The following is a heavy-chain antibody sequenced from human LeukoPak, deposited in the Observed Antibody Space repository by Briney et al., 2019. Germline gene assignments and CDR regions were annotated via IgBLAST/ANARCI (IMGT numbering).Heavy chain of an antibody. Sequence: PSQTLSLTCTVSGGSISSGGSYWSSIRQHPGKGLEWIGYIYYSGSTYYNPSLKSRVTISVDTSKNQFSLKLSSVTAADTAVYYCARGIMITFGGVPIDYWGQGTLVTVSS. CDR1: GGSISSGGSY. V-gene: IGHV4-31*03. CDR2: IYYSGST. J-gene: IGHJ4*02. CDR3: ARGIMITFGGVPIDY. D-gene: IGHD3-16*01.